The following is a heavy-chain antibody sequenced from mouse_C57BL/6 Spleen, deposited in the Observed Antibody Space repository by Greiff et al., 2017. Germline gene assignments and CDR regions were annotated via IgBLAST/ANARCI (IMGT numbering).Heavy chain of an antibody. D-gene: IGHD2-5*01. CDR3: ARVGIFSNVFLDY. CDR1: GFTFSDYY. J-gene: IGHJ2*01. Sequence: EVKVVESEGGLVQPGSSMKLSCTASGFTFSDYYMAWVRQVPEKGLEWVANINYDGSSTYYLDSLKSRFIISGDKAKNNLYLQVSRLQSKDTATYYCARVGIFSNVFLDYWGQGTTLTVSS. CDR2: INYDGSST. V-gene: IGHV5-16*01.